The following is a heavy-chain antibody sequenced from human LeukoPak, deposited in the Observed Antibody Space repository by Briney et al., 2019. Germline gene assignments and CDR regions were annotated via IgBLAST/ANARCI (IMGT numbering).Heavy chain of an antibody. J-gene: IGHJ4*02. D-gene: IGHD3-10*01. Sequence: SVKVSCKASGGTFSSYAISWVRQAPGQGLEWMGGIIPIFGTANYAQKFQGRVTITADESTSTAYMELSSLRSEDTAVYYCASEGTHYGPFDYWGQGTLVTVSS. CDR1: GGTFSSYA. CDR3: ASEGTHYGPFDY. V-gene: IGHV1-69*13. CDR2: IIPIFGTA.